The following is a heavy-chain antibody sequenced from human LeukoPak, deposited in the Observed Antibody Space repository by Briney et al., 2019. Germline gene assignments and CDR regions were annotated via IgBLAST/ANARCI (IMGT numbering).Heavy chain of an antibody. J-gene: IGHJ4*02. D-gene: IGHD6-13*01. CDR1: GFTFSSYI. V-gene: IGHV3-30-3*01. CDR3: ARSGDMAAAGTF. Sequence: PGGSLRLSCAASGFTFSSYIMHWVRQAPGKGLEWVAVISYAGSNKYYADSVKGRFTISRDNSKNTLSLQMNSLRVEDTAVYYCARSGDMAAAGTFGGQGTTVTVSS. CDR2: ISYAGSNK.